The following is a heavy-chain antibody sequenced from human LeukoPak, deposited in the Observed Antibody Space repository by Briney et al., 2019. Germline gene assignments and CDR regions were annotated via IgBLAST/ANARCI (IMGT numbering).Heavy chain of an antibody. CDR2: INPNSGGT. J-gene: IGHJ5*02. CDR3: ARMMTTGFDP. CDR1: GYTFTDYY. D-gene: IGHD4-17*01. V-gene: IGHV1-2*02. Sequence: ASVKVSCKASGYTFTDYYMHWVRQAPGQGLEWMGWINPNSGGTNYAQKFQGRVTMTRDTSISTTYMELSRLRSDDTAVYYCARMMTTGFDPWGQGTLVTVSS.